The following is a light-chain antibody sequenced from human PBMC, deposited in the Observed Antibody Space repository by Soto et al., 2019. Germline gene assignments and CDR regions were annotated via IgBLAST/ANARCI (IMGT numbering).Light chain of an antibody. J-gene: IGKJ4*01. CDR1: QSVSSSY. Sequence: EIVLTQSPGTLSLSPGERATLSCRASQSVSSSYLAWYQQKPGQAPRLLIYGASSRATGIPARFSGSGSGTEFSLTISSLQSEDFAVYSCQQYGDWPGAFGGGTKVDIK. CDR3: QQYGDWPGA. V-gene: IGKV3-20*01. CDR2: GAS.